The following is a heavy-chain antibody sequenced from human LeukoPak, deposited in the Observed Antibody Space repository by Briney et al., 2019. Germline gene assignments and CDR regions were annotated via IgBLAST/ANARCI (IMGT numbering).Heavy chain of an antibody. V-gene: IGHV4-59*01. Sequence: ASETLSLTCTVVWGFMCSYYSSWIRQPPGKGLEWIGYIYYSGSTNYNPSLKSRVTISVDTSKNQFSLKLSSVTAADTAVYYWARVMPPAGKYYDFWSGYFPDYWGQGTLVTVSS. CDR3: ARVMPPAGKYYDFWSGYFPDY. J-gene: IGHJ4*02. D-gene: IGHD3-3*01. CDR1: WGFMCSYY. CDR2: IYYSGST.